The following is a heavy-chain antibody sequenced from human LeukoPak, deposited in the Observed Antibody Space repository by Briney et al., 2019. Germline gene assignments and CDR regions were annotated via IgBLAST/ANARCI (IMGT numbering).Heavy chain of an antibody. J-gene: IGHJ5*02. D-gene: IGHD2-15*01. V-gene: IGHV4-59*01. CDR1: GGSISSYY. Sequence: SETLSLTCTVSGGSISSYYWSWIRQPPGKGLEWIGYIYYSGSTNYNPSLKSRVTISVDTSKNQFSLKLSSVTAANTAVYYCVGYGSGCSCYIYGDWFDPWGQGTLVTVSS. CDR3: VGYGSGCSCYIYGDWFDP. CDR2: IYYSGST.